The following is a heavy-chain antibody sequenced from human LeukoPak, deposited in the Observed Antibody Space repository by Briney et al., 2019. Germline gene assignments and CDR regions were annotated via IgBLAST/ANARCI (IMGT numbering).Heavy chain of an antibody. CDR2: INPNSGGT. D-gene: IGHD1-26*01. Sequence: ALVKVSCKASGYTFTGYYMHWVRQAPGQGLEWMGWINPNSGGTNYAQKFQGRVTMTRDTSISTAYMELSRLRSDDTAVYYCARDGIVGATTYDYWGRGTLVTVSS. J-gene: IGHJ4*02. CDR1: GYTFTGYY. V-gene: IGHV1-2*02. CDR3: ARDGIVGATTYDY.